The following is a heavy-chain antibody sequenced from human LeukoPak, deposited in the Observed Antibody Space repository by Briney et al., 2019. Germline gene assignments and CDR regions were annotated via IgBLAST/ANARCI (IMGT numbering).Heavy chain of an antibody. J-gene: IGHJ1*01. CDR2: INPNSGGT. CDR1: GYTFTGYY. V-gene: IGHV1-2*02. CDR3: ARSDYDFWSGYRTSYAEYFQH. Sequence: ASVKVSCKASGYTFTGYYMHWVRQAPGQGLEWMGWINPNSGGTNYAQKFQGRVTMTRDTSISTAYMELSRLRSDDTAVYYCARSDYDFWSGYRTSYAEYFQHWGQGTLVTVSS. D-gene: IGHD3-3*01.